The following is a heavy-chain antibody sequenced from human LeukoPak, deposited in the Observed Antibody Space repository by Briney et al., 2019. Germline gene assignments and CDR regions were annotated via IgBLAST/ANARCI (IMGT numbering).Heavy chain of an antibody. CDR3: ARLDREGYYFPYYFDY. Sequence: GGSLRLSCAASGFTFSDYYMSWIRQAPGKGLEWVSYISSSGSTIYYADSVKGRFTISRDNAKNSLYLQMKSLRAEDTAVYFCARLDREGYYFPYYFDYWGQGTRVSISS. V-gene: IGHV3-11*04. D-gene: IGHD5-24*01. CDR1: GFTFSDYY. J-gene: IGHJ4*02. CDR2: ISSSGSTI.